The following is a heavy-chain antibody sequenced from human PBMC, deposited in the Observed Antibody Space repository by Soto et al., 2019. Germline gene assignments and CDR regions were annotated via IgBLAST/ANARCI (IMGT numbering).Heavy chain of an antibody. J-gene: IGHJ4*02. CDR1: GGSFSTYY. CDR3: ARGSYNILTGYYLDH. CDR2: IYYSGNT. V-gene: IGHV4-59*01. D-gene: IGHD3-9*01. Sequence: SETLSLTCTVSGGSFSTYYWSWVRQPPGKGLEWIGYIYYSGNTNYNPSLKSRVTISFDTSRSQFSLKLRSVTAADTAVYYCARGSYNILTGYYLDHWGQGTLVTVSS.